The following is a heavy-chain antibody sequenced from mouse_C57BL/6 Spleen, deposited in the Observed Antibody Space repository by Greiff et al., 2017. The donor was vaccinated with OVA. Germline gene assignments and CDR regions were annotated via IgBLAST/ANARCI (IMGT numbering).Heavy chain of an antibody. Sequence: QVQLQQSGPELVKPGASVKISCKASGYAFSSSWMNWVKQRPGKGLEWIGRIYPGDGDTNYNGKFKGKATLTAEKSSSTAYMQLSSLPSEDSAVYLCARDGNFDYRGQGTTLTVSS. J-gene: IGHJ2*01. V-gene: IGHV1-82*01. CDR3: ARDGNFDY. CDR2: IYPGDGDT. CDR1: GYAFSSSW. D-gene: IGHD2-3*01.